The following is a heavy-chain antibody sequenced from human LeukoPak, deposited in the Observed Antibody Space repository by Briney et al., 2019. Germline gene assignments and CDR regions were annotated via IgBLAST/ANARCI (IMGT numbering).Heavy chain of an antibody. J-gene: IGHJ4*02. D-gene: IGHD3-9*01. CDR3: ARQTGLFDY. CDR2: IGSSSSYI. Sequence: GGSLRLSCAASGFTFSSYSMNWVRQAPGKGLEWVSSIGSSSSYIYYADSVKGRFTISRDNAKNSLYLQMNSLRAEDTAVYYCARQTGLFDYWGQGTLVTVSS. CDR1: GFTFSSYS. V-gene: IGHV3-21*01.